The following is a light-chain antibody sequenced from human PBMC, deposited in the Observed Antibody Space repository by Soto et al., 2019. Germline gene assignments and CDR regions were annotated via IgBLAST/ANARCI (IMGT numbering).Light chain of an antibody. CDR2: GAS. J-gene: IGKJ1*01. Sequence: EIVLTQSPGTLSLSPGERATLCWRASQSVSSSYLAWYQQKPGQAPRLLIYGASSRATGIPDRFSGSGSGTDFTLTISRLEPEDFAVYYCQQYGSSFGQGTKVDIK. V-gene: IGKV3-20*01. CDR1: QSVSSSY. CDR3: QQYGSS.